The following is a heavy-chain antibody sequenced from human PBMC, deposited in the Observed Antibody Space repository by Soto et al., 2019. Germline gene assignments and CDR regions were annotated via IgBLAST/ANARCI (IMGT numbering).Heavy chain of an antibody. CDR1: GYTFTGYY. J-gene: IGHJ6*02. V-gene: IGHV1-2*04. CDR3: ARDLKVVAATYYYYGMDV. CDR2: INPNSGGT. Sequence: GASVKVSCKASGYTFTGYYMHWVRQAPGQGLEWMRWINPNSGGTNYAQKFQGWVTMTRDTSISTAYMELSRLRSDDTAVYYCARDLKVVAATYYYYGMDVWGQGTTVTVSS. D-gene: IGHD2-15*01.